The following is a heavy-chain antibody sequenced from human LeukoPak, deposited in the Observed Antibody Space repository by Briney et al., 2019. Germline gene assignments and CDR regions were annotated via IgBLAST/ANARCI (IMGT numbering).Heavy chain of an antibody. V-gene: IGHV4-59*04. CDR1: GGSISSYY. CDR3: ARPLLYGSGSYGRGAFDI. D-gene: IGHD3-10*01. Sequence: PSETLSLTCTVSGGSISSYYWSWIRQPPGKGLEWIGYIYYSGSTYYNPSLKSRVTISVDTSKNQFSLKLSSVTAADTAVYYCARPLLYGSGSYGRGAFDIWGQGTMVTVSS. CDR2: IYYSGST. J-gene: IGHJ3*02.